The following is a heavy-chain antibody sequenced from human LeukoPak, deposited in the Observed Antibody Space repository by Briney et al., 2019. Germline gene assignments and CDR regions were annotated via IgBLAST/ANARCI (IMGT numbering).Heavy chain of an antibody. D-gene: IGHD6-13*01. Sequence: GGSLRLSCTASGITYTIYWLNWVRQAPGKGLEWVSSISSSSSYIYYADSVKGRFTISRDNAKNSLYLQMNSLRAEDTAVYYCARDVVAAAGAFDYWGQGTLVTVSS. J-gene: IGHJ4*02. V-gene: IGHV3-21*01. CDR1: GITYTIYW. CDR3: ARDVVAAAGAFDY. CDR2: ISSSSSYI.